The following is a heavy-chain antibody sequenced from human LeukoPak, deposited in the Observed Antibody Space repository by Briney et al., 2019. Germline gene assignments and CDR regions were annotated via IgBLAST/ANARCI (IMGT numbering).Heavy chain of an antibody. CDR1: GFTFSSYS. CDR3: AKTFGVVIISYFDY. V-gene: IGHV3-23*01. CDR2: ISGSGGST. Sequence: GGSLRLSCAASGFTFSSYSMNWVRQAPGKGLEWVSAISGSGGSTYYADSVKGRFTISRDNSKNTLYLQMNSLRAEDTAVYYCAKTFGVVIISYFDYWGQGTLVTVSS. D-gene: IGHD3-3*01. J-gene: IGHJ4*02.